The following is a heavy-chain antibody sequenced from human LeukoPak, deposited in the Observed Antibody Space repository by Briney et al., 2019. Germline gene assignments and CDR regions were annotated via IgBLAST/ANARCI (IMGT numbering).Heavy chain of an antibody. Sequence: PSETLSLTCTVSGGSISSYYWSWIRQPPGKGLEWIGYIYYSGSTNYNPSLKSRVTISVDTSKNQFSLKLSSVTAADTAVYYCARDLPRDGFTDAFDIWGQGTMVTVSS. D-gene: IGHD5-24*01. CDR1: GGSISSYY. J-gene: IGHJ3*02. CDR3: ARDLPRDGFTDAFDI. CDR2: IYYSGST. V-gene: IGHV4-59*01.